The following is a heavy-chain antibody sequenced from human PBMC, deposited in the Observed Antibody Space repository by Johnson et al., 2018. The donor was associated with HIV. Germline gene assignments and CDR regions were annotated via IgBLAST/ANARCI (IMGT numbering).Heavy chain of an antibody. J-gene: IGHJ3*01. CDR2: IGSSGSQV. CDR1: GFTFSTYE. V-gene: IGHV3-48*03. CDR3: ARDASRGPV. Sequence: VQLVESGGGLVQPGGSLRLSCASSGFTFSTYEMNWVRQVPGKALEWVSYIGSSGSQVYYADSVKGRFTISRDNANNSLFLQMNSLRVEDTAVYYCARDASRGPVWGQGTMVTVSS.